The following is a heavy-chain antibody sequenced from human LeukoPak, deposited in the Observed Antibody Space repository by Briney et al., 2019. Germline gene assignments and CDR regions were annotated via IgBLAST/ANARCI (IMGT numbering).Heavy chain of an antibody. CDR1: GGSISSSGYY. J-gene: IGHJ4*02. V-gene: IGHV4-39*01. D-gene: IGHD6-6*01. CDR2: IYNSGRT. Sequence: SETLSLTCAVSGGSISSSGYYWGWIRQPPGKGLEWIGSIYNSGRTYDNPSLKSRVTISVDTSKNQSSLKLSSVTAADTAVYYCARHRYSSSSEVDYWGQGTLVTVSS. CDR3: ARHRYSSSSEVDY.